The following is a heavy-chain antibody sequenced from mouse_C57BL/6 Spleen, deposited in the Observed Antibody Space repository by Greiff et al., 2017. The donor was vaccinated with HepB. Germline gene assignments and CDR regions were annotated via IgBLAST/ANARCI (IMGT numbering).Heavy chain of an antibody. CDR3: ARLTDGPRFDY. Sequence: EVQRVESGGGLVQPGGSLSLSCAASGFTFTDYYMSWVRQPPGKALEWLGFIRNKANGYTTEYSASVKGRFTISRDNSQSILYLQMNALRAEDSATYYCARLTDGPRFDYWGQGTTLTVSS. CDR1: GFTFTDYY. D-gene: IGHD2-3*01. J-gene: IGHJ2*01. V-gene: IGHV7-3*01. CDR2: IRNKANGYTT.